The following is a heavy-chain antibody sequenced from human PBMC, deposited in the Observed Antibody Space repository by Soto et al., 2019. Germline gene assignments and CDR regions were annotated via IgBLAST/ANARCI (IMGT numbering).Heavy chain of an antibody. Sequence: SVKVSCKASGGTFSSYAISWVRQAPGQGLEWMGGIIPIFGTTNYAQKFQGRVTITADKSTSTAYMELSSLRSEDTAVYYCARGPSWGDPPYYYYGMDVWGQGTTVTVSS. V-gene: IGHV1-69*06. CDR2: IIPIFGTT. CDR3: ARGPSWGDPPYYYYGMDV. J-gene: IGHJ6*02. CDR1: GGTFSSYA. D-gene: IGHD7-27*01.